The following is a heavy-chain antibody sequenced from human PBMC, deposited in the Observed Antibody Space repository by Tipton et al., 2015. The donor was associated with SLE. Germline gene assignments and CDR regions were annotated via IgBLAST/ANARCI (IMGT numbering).Heavy chain of an antibody. CDR3: AAELQPLYGMAV. D-gene: IGHD1-26*01. CDR1: GFTFSSYA. CDR2: ISYDGSNK. V-gene: IGHV3-30*04. J-gene: IGHJ6*02. Sequence: SLRLSCAASGFTFSSYAMHWVRQAPGKGLEWVAVISYDGSNKYYADSVKGRFTISRDNSKNTLYLQMNSLRAEDTAVYYCAAELQPLYGMAVWAQGTTVPAS.